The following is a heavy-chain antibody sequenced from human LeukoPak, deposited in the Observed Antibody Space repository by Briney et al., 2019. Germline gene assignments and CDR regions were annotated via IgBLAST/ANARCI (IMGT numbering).Heavy chain of an antibody. V-gene: IGHV1-18*01. J-gene: IGHJ4*02. D-gene: IGHD2-21*01. CDR3: ARDRQCGY. CDR1: GYTFPSYG. Sequence: ASVKVSCEASGYTFPSYGISWVRQAPVQGLEWMGWISAYNGNTNYEPKLQGRVTMTTDTSTSTAYMELRSLRSDDTAVYYCARDRQCGYWGQGTLVTVSS. CDR2: ISAYNGNT.